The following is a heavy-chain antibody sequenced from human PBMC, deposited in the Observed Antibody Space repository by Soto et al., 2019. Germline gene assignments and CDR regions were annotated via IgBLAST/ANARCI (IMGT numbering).Heavy chain of an antibody. V-gene: IGHV3-21*01. Sequence: EVQLVESGGGLVKPGGSLRLSCAASGFTFSLYSMIWVRQAPGKGLEWVASITSSSSYIYYEDSLKGRFTISRDNAKNSLFLQLDSLRAEDTVVYFCVRARSTDSRPDYWGQGTLVTVSS. CDR3: VRARSTDSRPDY. J-gene: IGHJ4*02. D-gene: IGHD3-22*01. CDR1: GFTFSLYS. CDR2: ITSSSSYI.